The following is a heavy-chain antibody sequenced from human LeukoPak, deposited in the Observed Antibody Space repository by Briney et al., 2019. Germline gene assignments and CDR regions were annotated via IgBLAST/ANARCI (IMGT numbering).Heavy chain of an antibody. Sequence: GGSLRLSCAASGFTFSTYTMNWVRQAPGKGLEWVSYISSSGSTIYYADSVKGRFTISRDNAKNSLYLQMNSLRAEDTAVYYCARVPYYDSSGYYDYWGQGTLVTVSS. J-gene: IGHJ4*02. CDR1: GFTFSTYT. CDR3: ARVPYYDSSGYYDY. V-gene: IGHV3-48*04. CDR2: ISSSGSTI. D-gene: IGHD3-22*01.